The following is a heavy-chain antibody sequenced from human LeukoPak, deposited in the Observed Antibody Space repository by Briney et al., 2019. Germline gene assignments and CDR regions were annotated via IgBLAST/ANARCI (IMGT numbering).Heavy chain of an antibody. J-gene: IGHJ4*02. CDR2: IRYDGSNK. D-gene: IGHD3-16*02. Sequence: GGSLRLSCAASGFTFSSYGMHWVRQAPGKGLEWVAFIRYDGSNKYYADSVKGRFTISRDNSKNTLYLQMNSLRAEDTAVYYCAKDAEGALSYFDYWGQGTLVTVSS. CDR1: GFTFSSYG. CDR3: AKDAEGALSYFDY. V-gene: IGHV3-30*02.